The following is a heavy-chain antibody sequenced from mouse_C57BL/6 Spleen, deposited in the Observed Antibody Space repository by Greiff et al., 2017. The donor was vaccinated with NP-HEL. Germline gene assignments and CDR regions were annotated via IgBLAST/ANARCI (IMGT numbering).Heavy chain of an antibody. V-gene: IGHV14-3*01. CDR1: GFNIKNTY. CDR3: AVYYYGSSSYWYFDV. J-gene: IGHJ1*03. D-gene: IGHD1-1*01. Sequence: EVQLKQSVAELVRPGASVKLSCTASGFNIKNTYMHWVKQRPEQGLEWIGRIDPANGNTKYAPKFQGKATITADTSSNTAYLQLSSLTSEDTAIYYCAVYYYGSSSYWYFDVWGTGTTVTVSS. CDR2: IDPANGNT.